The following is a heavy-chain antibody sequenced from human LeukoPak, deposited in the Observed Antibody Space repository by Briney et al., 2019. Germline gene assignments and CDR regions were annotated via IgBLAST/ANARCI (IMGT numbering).Heavy chain of an antibody. CDR2: ISSSSNYI. CDR3: ARDERLLSFLK. V-gene: IGHV3-21*01. Sequence: AGGSLRLSCAASGFTFSSYSMNWVRQAPGKGLEWVSSISSSSNYIYYADSVKGRVTISRDNAKNSLYLQMNSLRAEDTAVYYCARDERLLSFLKWGQGTLVTVSS. D-gene: IGHD3-3*01. CDR1: GFTFSSYS. J-gene: IGHJ4*02.